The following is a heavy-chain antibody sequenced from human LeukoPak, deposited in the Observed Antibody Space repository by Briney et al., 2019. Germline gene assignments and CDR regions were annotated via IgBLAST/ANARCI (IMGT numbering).Heavy chain of an antibody. CDR3: AGLNRLTWKFDY. CDR2: IYYSGST. J-gene: IGHJ4*02. Sequence: SETLSLTCTVSGGSISSYYWSWIRQPPGKGLEWIGYIYYSGSTNYNPSLKSRVTISVDTSKNQFSLKLSSVTAADTAVYYCAGLNRLTWKFDYWGQETLVTVP. D-gene: IGHD1-14*01. V-gene: IGHV4-59*08. CDR1: GGSISSYY.